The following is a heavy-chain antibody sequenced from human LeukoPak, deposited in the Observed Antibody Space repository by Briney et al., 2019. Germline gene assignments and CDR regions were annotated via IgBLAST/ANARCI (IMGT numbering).Heavy chain of an antibody. CDR3: ARDPEWLLYRYLDY. CDR2: INSDGSST. Sequence: PGGSLRLSCAASGFTFSSYWMHWVRQAPGKGLGWVSRINSDGSSTSYADSVKGRFTISRDNAKNTLYLQMNSLRAEDTAVYYCARDPEWLLYRYLDYWGQGTLVTVSS. J-gene: IGHJ4*02. V-gene: IGHV3-74*01. CDR1: GFTFSSYW. D-gene: IGHD3-3*01.